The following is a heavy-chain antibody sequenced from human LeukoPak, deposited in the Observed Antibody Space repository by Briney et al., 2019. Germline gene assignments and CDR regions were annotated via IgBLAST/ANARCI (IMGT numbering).Heavy chain of an antibody. V-gene: IGHV3-30*18. D-gene: IGHD6-13*01. CDR2: ISYDGSNK. J-gene: IGHJ4*02. Sequence: GGYLRLSCAASGFTFSSYGMHWVRQAPGKGLEWVAFISYDGSNKYFADSVKGRFTISRDNSENTLYLQMNSVRAEDTAVYYCAKGRSSSSLYYLDYWGQGTLVTVSS. CDR1: GFTFSSYG. CDR3: AKGRSSSSLYYLDY.